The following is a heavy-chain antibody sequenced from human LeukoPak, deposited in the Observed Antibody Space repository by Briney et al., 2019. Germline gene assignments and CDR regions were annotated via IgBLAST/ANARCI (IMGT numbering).Heavy chain of an antibody. D-gene: IGHD1-1*01. V-gene: IGHV3-30*02. J-gene: IGHJ4*02. CDR2: IQYDRTNE. Sequence: PGGSLRLSCAASAFTFSSYGMHWVRQAPGKGLEWVAYIQYDRTNEQYAHSVKGRFRISRDNSNNILYLQMNSLRTEDTAVYYCARDWNRYFDYWGQGTLVTVSS. CDR3: ARDWNRYFDY. CDR1: AFTFSSYG.